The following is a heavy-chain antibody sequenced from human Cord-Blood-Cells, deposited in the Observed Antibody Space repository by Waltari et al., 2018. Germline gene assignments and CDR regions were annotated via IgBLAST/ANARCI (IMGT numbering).Heavy chain of an antibody. J-gene: IGHJ3*02. V-gene: IGHV4-34*01. CDR2: INHSGST. CDR1: GGSFSGYY. CDR3: ARGYYAFDI. Sequence: QVQLQQWGAGLLKPSETLSLTCAVYGGSFSGYYWSWIRQPPGKGLEWIGEINHSGSTNYNPSLKRRVTISVDTSKNQFSLRRSAVTAADTAVYYCARGYYAFDIWGQGTMVTVSS. D-gene: IGHD1-26*01.